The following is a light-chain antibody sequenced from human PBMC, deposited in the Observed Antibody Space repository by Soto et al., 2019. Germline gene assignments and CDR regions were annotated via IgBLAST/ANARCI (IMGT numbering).Light chain of an antibody. CDR3: CSYAGNSGV. V-gene: IGLV2-23*02. Sequence: QSALTQPASVSGSPGQSIIISCTGTSSDVGSYNFVSWYQQHPGKAPKLMIYEVSKRPSGVSNRFSGSKSGNTASLTISGLQPEDEADYYCCSYAGNSGVFGGGTVVTVL. CDR2: EVS. J-gene: IGLJ3*02. CDR1: SSDVGSYNF.